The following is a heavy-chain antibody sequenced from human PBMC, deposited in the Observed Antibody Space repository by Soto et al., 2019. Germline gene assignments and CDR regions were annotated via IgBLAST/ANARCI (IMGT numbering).Heavy chain of an antibody. CDR1: GFTFNNAW. D-gene: IGHD3-10*01. V-gene: IGHV3-15*01. J-gene: IGHJ4*02. CDR2: IRSKVDGGTP. Sequence: GGSLRLSCAASGFTFNNAWMSWVRQAPGKGLEWVARIRSKVDGGTPDYPAPVKGRFSISRDDSKNTLYLQMNSLKTEDTGVYYCITDPYIETYFYGSGSHGWGQGVLVTVSS. CDR3: ITDPYIETYFYGSGSHG.